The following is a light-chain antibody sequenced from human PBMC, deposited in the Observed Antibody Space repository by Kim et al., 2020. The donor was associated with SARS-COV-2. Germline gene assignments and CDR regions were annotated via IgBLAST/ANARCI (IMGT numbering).Light chain of an antibody. CDR1: SSDIGKYNL. V-gene: IGLV2-23*02. Sequence: QSALTQPASVSGSPGQSITISCTGTSSDIGKYNLVSWYQQHPGKAPKLIIYDLNKRPSGVSDRFSGSKSGNTASLTISGLQPEDEADYYCSSYTHSNIFLFGGGTQLTVL. CDR3: SSYTHSNIFL. CDR2: DLN. J-gene: IGLJ2*01.